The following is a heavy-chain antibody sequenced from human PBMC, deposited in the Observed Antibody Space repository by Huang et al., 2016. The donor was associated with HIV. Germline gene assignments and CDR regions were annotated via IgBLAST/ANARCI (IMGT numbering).Heavy chain of an antibody. J-gene: IGHJ5*02. V-gene: IGHV1-69*01. CDR1: GGTFSSYA. CDR3: ARDRKYDNAWYWFDP. D-gene: IGHD1-1*01. CDR2: IPPIFGTP. Sequence: QVQLVQSGAEVKKPGSSVRVSCEASGGTFSSYAINWVRQAPGQGLEWRGGIPPIFGTPNDAQKFQGRVTITADESTSTAYMELSSLRSDDTAVYYCARDRKYDNAWYWFDPWGQGTLVTVSS.